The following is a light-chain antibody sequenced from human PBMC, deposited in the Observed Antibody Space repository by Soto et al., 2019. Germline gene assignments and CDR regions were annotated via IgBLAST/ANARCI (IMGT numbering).Light chain of an antibody. CDR1: QSVSSN. CDR3: QQYNIWRSIT. CDR2: DIS. Sequence: ETVMTQSPATLSVSPGERATLSCRASQSVSSNLAWYQQKPGQPPRLLIYDISTRAAGIPARFSGSGYGTYFTLTISSLQSEDFAVYYCQQYNIWRSITFGQGTRLEIK. V-gene: IGKV3-15*01. J-gene: IGKJ5*01.